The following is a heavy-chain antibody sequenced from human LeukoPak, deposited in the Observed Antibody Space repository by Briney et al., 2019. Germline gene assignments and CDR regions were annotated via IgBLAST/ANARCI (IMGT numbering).Heavy chain of an antibody. CDR1: GYSISSGYY. CDR2: IYHSGST. J-gene: IGHJ4*02. D-gene: IGHD6-13*01. V-gene: IGHV4-38-2*01. Sequence: SGTLSLTCAVSGYSISSGYYWGWIRQPPGKGLEWIGSIYHSGSTYYNSSLKSRVTISGDTSKNQFSLKLSSVTAADTAVYYCARLAAAAGDFWGQGTLITVSS. CDR3: ARLAAAAGDF.